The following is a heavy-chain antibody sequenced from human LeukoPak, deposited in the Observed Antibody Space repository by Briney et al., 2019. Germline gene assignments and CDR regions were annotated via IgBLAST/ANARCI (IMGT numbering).Heavy chain of an antibody. CDR1: GFTFSSYW. CDR2: INSDGSST. J-gene: IGHJ4*02. CDR3: ARVAGTYAAPDY. Sequence: GGPLRLSCAASGFTFSSYWMHWVRQAPGKGLVWVSRINSDGSSTSYADSVKGRFTISRDNAKNTLYLQMNSLRAEDTAVYYCARVAGTYAAPDYWGQGTLVTVSS. V-gene: IGHV3-74*01. D-gene: IGHD4/OR15-4a*01.